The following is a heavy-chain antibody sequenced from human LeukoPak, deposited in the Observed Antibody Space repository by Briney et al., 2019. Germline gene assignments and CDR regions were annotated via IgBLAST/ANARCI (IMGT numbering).Heavy chain of an antibody. V-gene: IGHV4-39*07. D-gene: IGHD1-20*01. CDR3: ARITRNTLSYFDY. J-gene: IGHJ4*02. CDR1: GGSICSSSYY. Sequence: SETLSLTCTVSGGSICSSSYYWGWIRQPPGKGLEWIGSIYYSGSTYYNPSLKSRVTISVDTSKNQFSLKLSSVTAADTAVYYCARITRNTLSYFDYWGQGTLVTVSS. CDR2: IYYSGST.